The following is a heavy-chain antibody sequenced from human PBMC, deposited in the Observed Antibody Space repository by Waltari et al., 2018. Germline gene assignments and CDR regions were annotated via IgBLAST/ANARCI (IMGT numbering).Heavy chain of an antibody. D-gene: IGHD6-13*01. CDR3: ARAGGLSSWSDYYYYYMDV. J-gene: IGHJ6*03. CDR1: GFTVSSNY. CDR2: IYSGGST. Sequence: EVQLVETGGGLIQPGGSLRLSCAASGFTVSSNYMSWVRQAPGKGLEWVSVIYSGGSTYYADSVKGRFTISRENSKNTLYLQMNSLRAEDTAVYYCARAGGLSSWSDYYYYYMDVWGKGTTVTVSS. V-gene: IGHV3-53*02.